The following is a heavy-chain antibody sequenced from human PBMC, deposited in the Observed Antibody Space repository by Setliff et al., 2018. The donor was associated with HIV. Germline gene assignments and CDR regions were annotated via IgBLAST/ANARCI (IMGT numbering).Heavy chain of an antibody. CDR3: ARRARESTALHSDWNDVLFFVY. CDR2: MNPNSGNT. CDR1: GYTFTSYD. D-gene: IGHD1-1*01. Sequence: GASVKVSCKASGYTFTSYDINWVRQATGQGLEWMGWMNPNSGNTGYAQKFQGRVTMTRNTSISTAYMELSSLRSEDTAVYYCARRARESTALHSDWNDVLFFVYWGQGTLVTVSS. V-gene: IGHV1-8*02. J-gene: IGHJ4*02.